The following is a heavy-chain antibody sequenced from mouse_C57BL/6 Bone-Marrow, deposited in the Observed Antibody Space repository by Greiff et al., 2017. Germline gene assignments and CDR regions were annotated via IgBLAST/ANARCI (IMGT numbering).Heavy chain of an antibody. V-gene: IGHV1-69*01. D-gene: IGHD1-1*01. CDR3: ARGDYYGSSSDY. CDR2: IDPSDSYT. Sequence: QVQLQQPGAELVMPGASVKLSCKASGYTFTSYWMHWVKQRPGQGLEWIGEIDPSDSYTNYNQKFKGKSTLPVDKSSSTAYMQLSSLTSEDSAVYYCARGDYYGSSSDYWGQGTTLTVSS. J-gene: IGHJ2*01. CDR1: GYTFTSYW.